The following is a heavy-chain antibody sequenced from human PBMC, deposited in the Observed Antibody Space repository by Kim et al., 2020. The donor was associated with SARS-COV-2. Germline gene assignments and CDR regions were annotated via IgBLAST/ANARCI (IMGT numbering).Heavy chain of an antibody. CDR1: GYTFTSYY. D-gene: IGHD2-15*01. Sequence: ASVKVSCKASGYTFTSYYMHWVRQAPGQGLEWMGIINPSGGSTSYAQKFQGRVTMTRDTSTSTVYMELSSLRSEDTAVYYCARERAPVVVAARFRTNWFDPWGQGTLVTVSS. V-gene: IGHV1-46*01. CDR3: ARERAPVVVAARFRTNWFDP. CDR2: INPSGGST. J-gene: IGHJ5*02.